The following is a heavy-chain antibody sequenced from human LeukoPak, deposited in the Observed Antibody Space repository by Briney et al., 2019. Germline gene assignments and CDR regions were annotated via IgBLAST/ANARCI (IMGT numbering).Heavy chain of an antibody. D-gene: IGHD5-18*01. V-gene: IGHV4-34*01. CDR2: INHSGST. J-gene: IGHJ4*02. Sequence: SQTLSPTCALYGASFSGYYWSCIRQPPGKGREWIGEINHSGSTNYNPSLKSRVTISVDTSKNQFSLKLSSVTAADTAVYYCARAQGYSYGYLYDYWGQGTLVTVSS. CDR1: GASFSGYY. CDR3: ARAQGYSYGYLYDY.